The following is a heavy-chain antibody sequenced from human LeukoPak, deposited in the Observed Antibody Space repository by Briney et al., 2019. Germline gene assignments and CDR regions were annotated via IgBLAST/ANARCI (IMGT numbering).Heavy chain of an antibody. CDR3: ARDSYVVATLRHFDY. Sequence: ASVKVSCKASGYTFTSYGISWVRQAPGQGLEWMGWISAYNGNTNYAQKLQGRVTMTTDASTSTAYMELRCLSSDDTAVYYCARDSYVVATLRHFDYWGQGTLVTVSS. J-gene: IGHJ4*02. V-gene: IGHV1-18*01. D-gene: IGHD5-12*01. CDR2: ISAYNGNT. CDR1: GYTFTSYG.